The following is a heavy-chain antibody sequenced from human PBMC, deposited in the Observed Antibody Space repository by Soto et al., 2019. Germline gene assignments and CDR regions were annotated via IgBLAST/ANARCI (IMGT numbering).Heavy chain of an antibody. V-gene: IGHV3-30*03. CDR1: GFIFRNFG. CDR3: VQGASTAHQPLDS. J-gene: IGHJ5*01. CDR2: ISGDGNDK. Sequence: QVQLVESGGGVVQPGRSLRLSCAASGFIFRNFGMPWVRRAPGKGLEWVATISGDGNDKYYPDSMKGRFTISRDNFNNTLYLQLNSLRPEDTAVYHCVQGASTAHQPLDSWGQGVLVTVSS. D-gene: IGHD1-26*01.